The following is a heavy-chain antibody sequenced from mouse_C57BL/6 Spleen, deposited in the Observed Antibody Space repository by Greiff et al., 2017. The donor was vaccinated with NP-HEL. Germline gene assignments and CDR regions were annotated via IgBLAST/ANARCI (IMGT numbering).Heavy chain of an antibody. CDR3: ARDGDYYAMDY. CDR1: GFTFSDYY. V-gene: IGHV5-16*01. CDR2: INYDGSST. Sequence: EVKLMESEGGLVQPGSSMKISCTASGFTFSDYYMAWVRQVPEKGLEWVANINYDGSSTYYLDSLKSRFIISRDNAKNILYLQMSSLKSEDTATYYCARDGDYYAMDYWGQGTSVTVSS. J-gene: IGHJ4*01.